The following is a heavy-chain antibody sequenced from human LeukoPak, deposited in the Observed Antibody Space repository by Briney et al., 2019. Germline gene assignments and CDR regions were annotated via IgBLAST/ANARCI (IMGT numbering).Heavy chain of an antibody. Sequence: GGSLRLSCAASGFTFTNYVMTWVRQAPGKGLEWVSTITVSGANTYYADSVKGRFTISRGNSKNTLCLQMSSLRAEDTALYYCATYSRSYPYDYWGQGTLVTVSS. CDR2: ITVSGANT. V-gene: IGHV3-23*01. CDR3: ATYSRSYPYDY. J-gene: IGHJ4*02. D-gene: IGHD1-26*01. CDR1: GFTFTNYV.